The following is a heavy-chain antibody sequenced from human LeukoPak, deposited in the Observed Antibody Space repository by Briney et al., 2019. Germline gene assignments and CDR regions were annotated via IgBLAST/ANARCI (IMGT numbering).Heavy chain of an antibody. CDR2: IYYSVST. J-gene: IGHJ4*02. CDR1: GGSISSYY. Sequence: PSETLSLTCTVSGGSISSYYWSWIRQPPGKGLEWIGYIYYSVSTDYNPSLKSRVTISVDTSKNQFSLKLSSVTAADTAVYYCARVYCSSTSCYMDYWGQGTLVTVSS. V-gene: IGHV4-59*01. CDR3: ARVYCSSTSCYMDY. D-gene: IGHD2-2*01.